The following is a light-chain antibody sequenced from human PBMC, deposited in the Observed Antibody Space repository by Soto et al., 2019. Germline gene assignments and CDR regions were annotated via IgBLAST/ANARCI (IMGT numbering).Light chain of an antibody. CDR2: GAS. CDR3: QQYGSSPWT. J-gene: IGKJ1*01. V-gene: IGKV3-20*01. Sequence: TQSASTLSVSPGEGATLSWWAGQNIHTNLAWYQQKTGQAPRLLIYGASSRATGIPDRFSGSGSGTDFTLTISRLETEDFAVYYCQQYGSSPWTFGQGTKVDIK. CDR1: QNIHTN.